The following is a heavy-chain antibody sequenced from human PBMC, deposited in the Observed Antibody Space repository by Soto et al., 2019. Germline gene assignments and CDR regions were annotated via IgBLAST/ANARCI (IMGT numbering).Heavy chain of an antibody. CDR1: GGSFSGYY. J-gene: IGHJ1*01. CDR3: ATERGYCGGDCYHQH. CDR2: INHSGST. D-gene: IGHD2-21*02. Sequence: QVQLQQWGAGLLKPSETLSLTCAVYGGSFSGYYWSWIRQPPGKGLEWIGEINHSGSTNYNPSLKSRVTISVDPSKNQFSLKLGSVTAADTAVYYCATERGYCGGDCYHQHWGQGTLVTVSS. V-gene: IGHV4-34*01.